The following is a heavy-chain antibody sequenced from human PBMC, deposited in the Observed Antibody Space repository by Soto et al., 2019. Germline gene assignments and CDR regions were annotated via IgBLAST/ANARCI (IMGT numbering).Heavy chain of an antibody. CDR3: TRDPELRYFDWYTDFDY. Sequence: NPGGSLRLSCTASGFTFGDYAMSWFRQAPGKGLEWVGFIRSKAYGGTTEYAASVKGRFTISRDDSKSIDYLQMNSLKTEDTAVYYCTRDPELRYFDWYTDFDYWGQGTLVTVSS. V-gene: IGHV3-49*05. D-gene: IGHD3-9*01. CDR1: GFTFGDYA. J-gene: IGHJ4*02. CDR2: IRSKAYGGTT.